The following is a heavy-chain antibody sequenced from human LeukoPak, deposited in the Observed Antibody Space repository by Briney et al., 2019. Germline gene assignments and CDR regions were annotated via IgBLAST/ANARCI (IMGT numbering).Heavy chain of an antibody. D-gene: IGHD5-24*01. J-gene: IGHJ4*02. CDR2: ISYSGNT. CDR3: ARDDRHGYNYASFDY. Sequence: SETLSLTCTVSEGSISNSSYYWGWIRQPPGKGLEWIGSISYSGNTYYNPSLKSRVTISVDTSKNQFSLKLSSVTAADTAVYYCARDDRHGYNYASFDYWGQGTLVTVSS. CDR1: EGSISNSSYY. V-gene: IGHV4-39*07.